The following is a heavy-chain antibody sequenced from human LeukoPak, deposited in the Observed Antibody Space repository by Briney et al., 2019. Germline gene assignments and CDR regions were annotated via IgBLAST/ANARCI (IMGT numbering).Heavy chain of an antibody. V-gene: IGHV3-23*01. CDR2: ISGSGGST. J-gene: IGHJ4*02. D-gene: IGHD6-19*01. CDR3: TKDVVPDSGWDLDY. Sequence: PGGSLRLSCAASGFTFSSYAMSWVRQAPGKGLEWVSAISGSGGSTYYADSVKGRFTISRDNSKNTLYLQMSSLRTEDTVIYYCTKDVVPDSGWDLDYWGQGTLVTVSS. CDR1: GFTFSSYA.